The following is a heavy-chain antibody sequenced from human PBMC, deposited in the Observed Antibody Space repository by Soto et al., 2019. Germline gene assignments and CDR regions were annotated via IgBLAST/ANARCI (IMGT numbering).Heavy chain of an antibody. CDR2: IYYSGST. V-gene: IGHV4-30-4*01. J-gene: IGHJ4*02. CDR1: GGSISSGDYC. Sequence: SETLSLTCTVSGGSISSGDYCWSWIRQPPGKGLEWIGYIYYSGSTYYNPSLKSRVTISVDTSKNQFSLKLSSVTAADTAVYYCARVRIESSSSVSYYFDYWGQGTLVTVSS. D-gene: IGHD6-6*01. CDR3: ARVRIESSSSVSYYFDY.